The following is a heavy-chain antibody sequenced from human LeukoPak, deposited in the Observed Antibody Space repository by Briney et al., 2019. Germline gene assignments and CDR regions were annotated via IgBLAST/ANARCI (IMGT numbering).Heavy chain of an antibody. CDR2: ISGSGGST. CDR3: AKEQRRYFDWLTGNWFDP. Sequence: GGSLRLSCAASGFTFSSYGMSWVRQAPGKGLEWVSAISGSGGSTYYADSVKGRFTISRDNSKSTLYLQMNSLRAEDTAVYYCAKEQRRYFDWLTGNWFDPWGQGTLVTVSS. V-gene: IGHV3-23*01. J-gene: IGHJ5*02. D-gene: IGHD3-9*01. CDR1: GFTFSSYG.